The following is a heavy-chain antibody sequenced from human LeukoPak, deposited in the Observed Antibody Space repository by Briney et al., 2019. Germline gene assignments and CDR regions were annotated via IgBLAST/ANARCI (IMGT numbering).Heavy chain of an antibody. D-gene: IGHD1-26*01. V-gene: IGHV4-30-4*07. CDR2: IYYSGST. J-gene: IGHJ4*02. CDR1: GDSISSGGYS. CDR3: ARDSVYSGSSLDY. Sequence: SETLSLTCAVSGDSISSGGYSWSWIRQPPGKGLEWIGYIYYSGSTYYNPSLKSRVTISVDTSKNQFSLKLSSVTAADTAVYYCARDSVYSGSSLDYWGQGALVTVSS.